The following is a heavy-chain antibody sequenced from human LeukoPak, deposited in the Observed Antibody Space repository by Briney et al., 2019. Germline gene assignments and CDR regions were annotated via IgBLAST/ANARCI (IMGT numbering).Heavy chain of an antibody. CDR3: AKNGLGAVVKTD. V-gene: IGHV7-4-1*02. CDR2: IHPSTGNP. Sequence: GASVKVSCKASGYSFTNYAMNWVRQAPGQGLEWMGWIHPSTGNPTYAQGFTGRFVFSLDTSVSTAYLQISSLKAEDSAVYYCAKNGLGAVVKTDWGQGTLVTVSS. CDR1: GYSFTNYA. D-gene: IGHD3-22*01. J-gene: IGHJ4*02.